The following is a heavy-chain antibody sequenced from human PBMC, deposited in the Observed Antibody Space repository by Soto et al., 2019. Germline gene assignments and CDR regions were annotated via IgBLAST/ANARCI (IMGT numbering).Heavy chain of an antibody. CDR2: INHSGRT. CDR3: ERGGGGSRYIVVVPAARRRYYGMDV. D-gene: IGHD2-2*01. CDR1: GGSFSCYY. Sequence: SETLSLTCAVYGGSFSCYYWSWIRQPPGKGLEWIGEINHSGRTNYNPSLKSRVTISVDTSKNQFSLKLSSVTAAETAVYYCERGGGGSRYIVVVPAARRRYYGMDVWGQGTTVTVS. J-gene: IGHJ6*02. V-gene: IGHV4-34*01.